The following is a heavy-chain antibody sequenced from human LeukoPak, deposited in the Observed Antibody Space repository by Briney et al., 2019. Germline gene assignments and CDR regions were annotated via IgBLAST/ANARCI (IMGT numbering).Heavy chain of an antibody. Sequence: GSSVKVSCKASGGTFSSYAISWVRQAPGQGLEWMGGIIPIFGTANYAQKSQGRVTITADESTSTAYMELSSLRSEDTAVYYCARRYDILTGYSPDAFDIWGQGTMVTVSS. CDR1: GGTFSSYA. CDR3: ARRYDILTGYSPDAFDI. V-gene: IGHV1-69*01. J-gene: IGHJ3*02. D-gene: IGHD3-9*01. CDR2: IIPIFGTA.